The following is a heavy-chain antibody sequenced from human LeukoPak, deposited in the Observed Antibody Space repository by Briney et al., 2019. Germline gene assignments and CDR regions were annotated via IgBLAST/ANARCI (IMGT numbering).Heavy chain of an antibody. J-gene: IGHJ4*02. D-gene: IGHD3-10*01. CDR2: INPNSGNA. CDR1: GYSFTTND. V-gene: IGHV1-8*01. Sequence: VASVKVSCKASGYSFTTNDINWVRQATGQGLEWLGWINPNSGNAGCAQKFRGRVSMTRDTSISTVYLELSSLKFEDTAVYYCARKIRDSGSYPDWGQGTLVTVSS. CDR3: ARKIRDSGSYPD.